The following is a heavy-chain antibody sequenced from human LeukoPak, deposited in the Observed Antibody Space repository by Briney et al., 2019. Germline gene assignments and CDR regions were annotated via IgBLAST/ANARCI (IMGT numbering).Heavy chain of an antibody. CDR1: GYTFISFG. CDR2: ISGYTGNT. V-gene: IGHV1-18*01. D-gene: IGHD6-6*01. CDR3: VRDLNSAARSFFDY. J-gene: IGHJ4*02. Sequence: ASVKVSCKXSGYTFISFGFSWVRQAPGQGPEWMGWISGYTGNTNYAQRFQGRVTMTTDTSTSTAYMELRTLRSDDTAVFYCVRDLNSAARSFFDYWSPGTLVTVSS.